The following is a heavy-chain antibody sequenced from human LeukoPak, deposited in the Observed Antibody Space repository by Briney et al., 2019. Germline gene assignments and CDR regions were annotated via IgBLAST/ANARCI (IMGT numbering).Heavy chain of an antibody. D-gene: IGHD2-15*01. Sequence: GGSLRLSCAASGFIFGEYAMHWVRQAPGKGLEWVSGLSWNSASLDYVDSVKGRFTISRDNAKNALYLQMTRLRAEDTALYYCAKGRGGSRKFDAFDIWGQGTMVTVSS. J-gene: IGHJ3*02. CDR2: LSWNSASL. CDR1: GFIFGEYA. V-gene: IGHV3-9*01. CDR3: AKGRGGSRKFDAFDI.